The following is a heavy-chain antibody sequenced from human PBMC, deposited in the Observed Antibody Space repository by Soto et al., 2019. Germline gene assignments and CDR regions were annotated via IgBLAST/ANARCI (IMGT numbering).Heavy chain of an antibody. J-gene: IGHJ4*02. CDR1: GFTFSSYA. CDR3: ARSFLPRTRIAVACIDY. Sequence: PGGSLRLSCAASGFTFSSYAMSWVRQAPGKGLEWVSAISGSGGSTYYADSVKGRFTISRDNSKNTLYLQMNSLRAEDTAVYYCARSFLPRTRIAVACIDYWGQGTLVTVSS. CDR2: ISGSGGST. D-gene: IGHD6-19*01. V-gene: IGHV3-23*01.